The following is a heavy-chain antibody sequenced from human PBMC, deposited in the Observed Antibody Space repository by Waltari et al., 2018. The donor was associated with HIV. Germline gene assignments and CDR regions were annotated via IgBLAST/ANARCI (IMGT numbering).Heavy chain of an antibody. CDR1: GGTFSSYA. CDR3: ASSWGYGSGSYYGGPNWFDP. V-gene: IGHV1-69*01. Sequence: QVQLVQSGAEVKKPGSSVKVSCKASGGTFSSYAISWVRQAPGQGLEWMGGIIPIFGTANYAQKFQGRVTITADESTSTAYMELSSLRSEDTAVYYCASSWGYGSGSYYGGPNWFDPWGQGTLVTVSS. CDR2: IIPIFGTA. D-gene: IGHD3-10*01. J-gene: IGHJ5*02.